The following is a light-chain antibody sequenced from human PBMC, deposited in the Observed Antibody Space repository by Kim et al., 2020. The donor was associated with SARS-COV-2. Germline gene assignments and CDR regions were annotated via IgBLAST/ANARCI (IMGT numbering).Light chain of an antibody. J-gene: IGLJ1*01. CDR3: QVWDSSTYV. CDR1: NIGSKN. CDR2: RDS. Sequence: VAQGQTARITCGRNNIGSKNVHWYQQKPGRAPVLVIYRDSNRPSGIPERFSGSNSGNTATLTISRAQAGDEADYYCQVWDSSTYVFGTGTKVTVL. V-gene: IGLV3-9*01.